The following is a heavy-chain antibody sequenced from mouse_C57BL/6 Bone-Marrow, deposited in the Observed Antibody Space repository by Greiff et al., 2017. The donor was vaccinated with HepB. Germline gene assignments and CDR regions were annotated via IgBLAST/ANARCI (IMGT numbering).Heavy chain of an antibody. J-gene: IGHJ4*01. V-gene: IGHV8-12*01. CDR3: ARRKGEDYYGSSYDYAMDY. D-gene: IGHD1-1*01. CDR1: GFSLSTSGMG. CDR2: IYWDDDK. Sequence: QVTLKESGPGILQSSQTLSLTCSFSGFSLSTSGMGVSWIRQPSGKGLEWLAHIYWDDDKRYNPSLKSRLTISKDTSRNQVFLKITRVDTADTATYYWARRKGEDYYGSSYDYAMDYWGQGTSVTVSS.